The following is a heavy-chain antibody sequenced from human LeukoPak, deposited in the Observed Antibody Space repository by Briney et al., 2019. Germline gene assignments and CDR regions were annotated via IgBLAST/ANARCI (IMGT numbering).Heavy chain of an antibody. CDR3: ARHLDIVAPFDY. CDR2: IIPIFGTA. J-gene: IGHJ4*02. V-gene: IGHV1-69*13. D-gene: IGHD5-12*01. CDR1: GGTFSSYA. Sequence: SVKVSCKASGGTFSSYAISWVRQAPGQGLEWMGGIIPIFGTANYAQKFQGRVTITVDESTSTAYMELSSLRSEDTAVYYCARHLDIVAPFDYWGQGTLVTVSS.